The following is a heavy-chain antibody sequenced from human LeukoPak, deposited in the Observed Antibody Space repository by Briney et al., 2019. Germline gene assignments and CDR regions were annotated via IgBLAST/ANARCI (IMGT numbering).Heavy chain of an antibody. CDR1: GGSISSYY. V-gene: IGHV4-59*01. Sequence: SETLSLTCTVSGGSISSYYWSWIRQPPGKGLEWIGYIYYSGGTNYNPSLKSRVTISVDTSKTQFSLKLSSVTAADTAVYYCARATDYYYMDAWGKGTTVTVSS. CDR3: ARATDYYYMDA. J-gene: IGHJ6*03. D-gene: IGHD4-17*01. CDR2: IYYSGGT.